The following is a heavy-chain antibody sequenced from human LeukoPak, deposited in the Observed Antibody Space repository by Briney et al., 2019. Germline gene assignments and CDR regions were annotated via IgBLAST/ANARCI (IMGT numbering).Heavy chain of an antibody. V-gene: IGHV3-33*06. CDR1: GFIFSSYG. J-gene: IGHJ4*02. CDR2: IWHDGSND. D-gene: IGHD3-22*01. Sequence: GGSLRPSCAASGFIFSSYGMHWVRQAPGKGLEWVARIWHDGSNDDYADSVKGRFTISRDNSKNTLHLQMNSLRAEDTAIYYCAKVTGDYYDTSGAFDYWGQGTLVTVSS. CDR3: AKVTGDYYDTSGAFDY.